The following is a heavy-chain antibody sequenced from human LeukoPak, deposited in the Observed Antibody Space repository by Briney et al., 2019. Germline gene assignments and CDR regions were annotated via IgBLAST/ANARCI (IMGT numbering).Heavy chain of an antibody. Sequence: SQTLSLTCTVSGGSISSYYWSWLRQPPGKGLEWIGYIYYSGSTNYNPSLKSRVTISVDTSKNQFSLKLSSVTAADTAVYYCARGGHSGSYYDFDYWGQGTLVTVSS. CDR2: IYYSGST. D-gene: IGHD1-26*01. J-gene: IGHJ4*02. V-gene: IGHV4-59*01. CDR1: GGSISSYY. CDR3: ARGGHSGSYYDFDY.